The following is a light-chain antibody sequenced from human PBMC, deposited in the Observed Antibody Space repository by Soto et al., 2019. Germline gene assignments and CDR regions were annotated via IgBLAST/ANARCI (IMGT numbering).Light chain of an antibody. Sequence: QSALTQPPSVSGAPGQRVTISCTGSSSNIGAGYDVHWYQQLPGTAPKLLIYGNSNRPSGVPDRFSGSKSDTSASLAITGLQAEDEAEYYCQSYDSSLSGVVFGGGTKLTVL. CDR1: SSNIGAGYD. CDR2: GNS. J-gene: IGLJ2*01. CDR3: QSYDSSLSGVV. V-gene: IGLV1-40*01.